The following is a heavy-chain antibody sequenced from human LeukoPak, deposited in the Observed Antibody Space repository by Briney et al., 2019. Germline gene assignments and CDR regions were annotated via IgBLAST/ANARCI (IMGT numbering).Heavy chain of an antibody. Sequence: PGGSLRLSCAASGFTLSSYWMHWVRQAPGEGLVWVSRIDPDGSTTNYADSVKGRFTISRDNSKSTLYLQMNSLRAEDTAVYYCAKDPSPENTRGWYGYFDYWGQGTLVTVSS. CDR1: GFTLSSYW. CDR2: IDPDGSTT. V-gene: IGHV3-74*01. D-gene: IGHD6-19*01. CDR3: AKDPSPENTRGWYGYFDY. J-gene: IGHJ4*02.